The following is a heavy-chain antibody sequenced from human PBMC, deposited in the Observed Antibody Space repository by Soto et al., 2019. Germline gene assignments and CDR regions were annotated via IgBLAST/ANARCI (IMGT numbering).Heavy chain of an antibody. CDR1: GFTFDDYG. V-gene: IGHV3-9*01. CDR3: EKDIRAYNNDVFNF. D-gene: IGHD1-1*01. CDR2: ITWNSGSV. Sequence: EVQLVESGGGLVQPGRSLRLSCVASGFTFDDYGLHWVRQTPEKGLEWVSSITWNSGSVFYADSVKGRFTISRDNAKNSFYMQKRGLRVEATALYFCEKDIRAYNNDVFNFWAKGKRAPVSS. J-gene: IGHJ3*01.